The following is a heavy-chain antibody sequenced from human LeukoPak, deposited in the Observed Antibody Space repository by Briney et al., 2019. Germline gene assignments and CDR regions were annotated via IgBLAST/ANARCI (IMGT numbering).Heavy chain of an antibody. D-gene: IGHD2-15*01. CDR1: GYTFTGYY. V-gene: IGHV1-2*02. CDR2: FNPNSGDT. CDR3: GRGTYCSDGSCYSFDY. Sequence: GASVTVSCKASGYTFTGYYMHWVRQAPGQGLEWMGWFNPNSGDTNYAQKFQGRVTMTRDTSISTAYMELGRLTSDDTAVYYCGRGTYCSDGSCYSFDYWGQGTLVTVSS. J-gene: IGHJ4*02.